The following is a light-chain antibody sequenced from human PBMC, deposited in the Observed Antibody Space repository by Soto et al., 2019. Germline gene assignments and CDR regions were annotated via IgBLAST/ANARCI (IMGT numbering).Light chain of an antibody. CDR2: EVS. CDR1: SSDVGDYNY. CDR3: GSYTSSSTDV. V-gene: IGLV2-14*01. Sequence: QSALTQPASVSGSPGQSITISCTGTSSDVGDYNYVSWYQQHPGKAPKVMIYEVSNRPSGVSNRFSGSKSGNTASLSISGLEAEDEADYYCGSYTSSSTDVFGTGTKVTVL. J-gene: IGLJ1*01.